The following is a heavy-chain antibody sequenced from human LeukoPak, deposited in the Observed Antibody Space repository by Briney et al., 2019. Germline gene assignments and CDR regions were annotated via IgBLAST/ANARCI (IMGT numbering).Heavy chain of an antibody. CDR2: TYYRSKWIS. CDR3: ARKGTVTTPFDY. J-gene: IGHJ4*02. Sequence: SQALSLTCAISGDSVSSNSAAWNWIRQSPSRGLEWLGRTYYRSKWISDYAVSVKSRMTINADTSKNQFSLQVNSVTPEDTTVYYCARKGTVTTPFDYWGQGILVTVSS. V-gene: IGHV6-1*01. CDR1: GDSVSSNSAA. D-gene: IGHD1/OR15-1a*01.